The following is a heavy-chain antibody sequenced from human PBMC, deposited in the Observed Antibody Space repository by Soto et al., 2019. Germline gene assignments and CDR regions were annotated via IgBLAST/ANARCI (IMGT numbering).Heavy chain of an antibody. CDR3: AKGVRSYYYYGMDV. Sequence: GGSLRLSCAASGFTFSSYAMTWVRQAPGKGLEWVSGISGSGGSTYYADSVKGRFTISRDNSKNTMYLQMNSLRAEDTAVYYCAKGVRSYYYYGMDVWVQGTTVTVSS. CDR2: ISGSGGST. D-gene: IGHD3-22*01. CDR1: GFTFSSYA. V-gene: IGHV3-23*01. J-gene: IGHJ6*02.